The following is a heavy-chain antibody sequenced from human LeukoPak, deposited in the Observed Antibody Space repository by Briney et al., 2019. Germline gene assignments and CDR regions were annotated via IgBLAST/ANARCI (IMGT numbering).Heavy chain of an antibody. Sequence: KTSQTLSLTCIVSGGSLSSRDYYWTWIRQRPGEGPEWIGYIYYTGSTFNNPSLKSLGTVSLESSNNQFSLRLSSVTAADTAVYCCARKAASTYFFEFWGQGALVTVSS. CDR2: IYYTGST. V-gene: IGHV4-31*01. J-gene: IGHJ4*02. D-gene: IGHD3-9*01. CDR3: ARKAASTYFFEF. CDR1: GGSLSSRDYY.